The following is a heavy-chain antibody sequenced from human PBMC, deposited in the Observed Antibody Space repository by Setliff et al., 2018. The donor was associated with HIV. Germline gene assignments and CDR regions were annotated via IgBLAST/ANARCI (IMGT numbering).Heavy chain of an antibody. CDR2: INPDGNER. V-gene: IGHV3-7*03. CDR3: ARVRTSTGAQY. J-gene: IGHJ4*02. D-gene: IGHD1-1*01. CDR1: GFTFSSYW. Sequence: SLRLSCAASGFTFSSYWMTWVRQAPGKGLEWVANINPDGNERYYMESVQGRFTISRDNIQNSLLLQMNSLTADDAAVYYCARVRTSTGAQYWGQGTLVTVSS.